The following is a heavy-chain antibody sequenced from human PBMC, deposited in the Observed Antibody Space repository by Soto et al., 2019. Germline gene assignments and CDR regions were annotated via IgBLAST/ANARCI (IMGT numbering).Heavy chain of an antibody. J-gene: IGHJ6*02. CDR2: INPSGGST. CDR3: AREVVATMDMYYSGMDV. Sequence: ASVKVSCKASGYTFTSYYLHWVRQVRQAPGQAREWIGVINPSGGSTTYAQKFQGRVTMTRDTSTSTVYMELSSLRSEDTAVYYCAREVVATMDMYYSGMDVWGQGTTVTVSS. V-gene: IGHV1-46*01. D-gene: IGHD5-12*01. CDR1: GYTFTSYY.